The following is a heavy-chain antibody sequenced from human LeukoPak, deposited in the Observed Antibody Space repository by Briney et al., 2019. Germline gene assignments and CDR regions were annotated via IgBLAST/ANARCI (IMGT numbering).Heavy chain of an antibody. D-gene: IGHD1-26*01. CDR3: ARLPNWELLYWFDP. CDR2: IYYSGST. J-gene: IGHJ5*02. Sequence: GSLRLSCAASGFTFSSYEMIWVRQPPGKGLEWIGSIYYSGSTYYNPSLKSRVTISVDTSKNQFSLKLSSVTAADTAVYYCARLPNWELLYWFDPWGQGTLVTVSS. CDR1: GFTFSSYE. V-gene: IGHV4-39*01.